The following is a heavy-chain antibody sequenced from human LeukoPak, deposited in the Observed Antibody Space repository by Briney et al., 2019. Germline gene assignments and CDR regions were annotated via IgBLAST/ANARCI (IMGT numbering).Heavy chain of an antibody. J-gene: IGHJ4*02. V-gene: IGHV4-59*12. D-gene: IGHD3-16*01. CDR2: VFHSGST. CDR3: ARATHEGGTKYYFDY. Sequence: SETLSLTCSVSGGSISSYYWTWVRQPPGKGLEWIGNVFHSGSTNYNPALKSRVTMSVDTSKNQFSLKLSSVTAADTAVYYCARATHEGGTKYYFDYWGQGTLVTVSS. CDR1: GGSISSYY.